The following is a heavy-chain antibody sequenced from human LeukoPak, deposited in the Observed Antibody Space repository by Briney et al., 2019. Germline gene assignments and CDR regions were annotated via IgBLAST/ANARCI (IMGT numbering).Heavy chain of an antibody. V-gene: IGHV1-8*01. D-gene: IGHD6-13*01. CDR3: ARQGGIAAPWDY. CDR2: MNPKGGNT. CDR1: GYTFTSYD. J-gene: IGHJ4*02. Sequence: ASVTVSCKASGYTFTSYDINGVRQATGQGREWMGWMNPKGGNTGYAQKFQGRVTMTRNTSISTAYMEQSSLRSEDAPVYYCARQGGIAAPWDYWGQGTLVTVSS.